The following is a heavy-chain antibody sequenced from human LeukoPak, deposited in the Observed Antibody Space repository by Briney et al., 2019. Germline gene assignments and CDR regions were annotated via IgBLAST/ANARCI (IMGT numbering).Heavy chain of an antibody. Sequence: PSETLSLTCSVSGDSISSGNYYWTWIRPPAGKGLEWIGRIYSTGSTNCNPSLKSRATISVDTSKNQFSLRLSSVTAADTAVYYCARVTTGGYYNCWGQGTLVTVS. V-gene: IGHV4-61*02. CDR1: GDSISSGNYY. CDR2: IYSTGST. J-gene: IGHJ4*02. CDR3: ARVTTGGYYNC. D-gene: IGHD3-22*01.